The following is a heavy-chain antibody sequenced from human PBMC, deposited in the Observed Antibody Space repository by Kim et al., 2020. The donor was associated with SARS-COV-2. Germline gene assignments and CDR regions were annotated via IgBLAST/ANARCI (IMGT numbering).Heavy chain of an antibody. D-gene: IGHD3-22*01. J-gene: IGHJ2*01. Sequence: SETLSLTCAVYGGSFSGYYWSWIRQPPGKGLEWIGEINHSGSTNYNPSLKSRVTISVDTSKNQFSLKLSSVTAADTAVYYCARGQVGYYDSSGYRRGYWYFDLWGRGTLVTVSS. CDR2: INHSGST. CDR3: ARGQVGYYDSSGYRRGYWYFDL. V-gene: IGHV4-34*01. CDR1: GGSFSGYY.